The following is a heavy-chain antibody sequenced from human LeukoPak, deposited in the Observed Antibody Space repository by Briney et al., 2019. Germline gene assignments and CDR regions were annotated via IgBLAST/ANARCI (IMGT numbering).Heavy chain of an antibody. CDR3: AKDGQRYSSNWFDP. J-gene: IGHJ5*02. V-gene: IGHV3-30*04. CDR1: GFTFSTYP. CDR2: ISYDGSAT. Sequence: GGSLRLSCIASGFTFSTYPMHWVRQAPGKGLEWVAVISYDGSATSYADSVKGRFTISRDNSKNTLYLQMNSLRAEDTAVYYCAKDGQRYSSNWFDPWGQGTLVTVSS. D-gene: IGHD6-13*01.